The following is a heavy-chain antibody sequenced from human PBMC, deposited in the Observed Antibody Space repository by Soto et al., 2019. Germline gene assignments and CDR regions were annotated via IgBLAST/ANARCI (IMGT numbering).Heavy chain of an antibody. CDR2: IYRYGGT. V-gene: IGHV4-4*08. CDR3: ARRSEVGALNWFDP. J-gene: IGHJ5*02. Sequence: SETLSLTSTVSDGSLRDYNWTWFRQPPGKGLEWIGYIYRYGGTSYNPSLRRRVTISVDTSKNQFSLKLSSVTAADTALYYCARRSEVGALNWFDPWGQGTLVTVSS. D-gene: IGHD1-26*01. CDR1: DGSLRDYN.